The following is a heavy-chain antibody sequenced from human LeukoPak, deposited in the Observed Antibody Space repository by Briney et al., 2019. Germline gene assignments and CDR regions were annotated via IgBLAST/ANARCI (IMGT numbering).Heavy chain of an antibody. Sequence: GGSMRLSCAASGFTFSSYAMSWVRQAPGKGLEWVSAISGSGGSTYYADSVKGRFTISRDNSKNTLYLQMNSLRAEDTAVYYCAKDTSTYGDLNWFDPWGQGTLVTVSS. CDR1: GFTFSSYA. D-gene: IGHD4-17*01. CDR3: AKDTSTYGDLNWFDP. V-gene: IGHV3-23*01. J-gene: IGHJ5*02. CDR2: ISGSGGST.